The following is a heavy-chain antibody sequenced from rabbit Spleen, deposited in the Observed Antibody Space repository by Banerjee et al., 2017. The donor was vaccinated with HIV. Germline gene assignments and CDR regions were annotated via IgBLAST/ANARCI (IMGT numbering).Heavy chain of an antibody. CDR2: IALGSSGTT. CDR1: GFSFSSGYD. D-gene: IGHD2-1*01. CDR3: GRDYYGDGLLTRLDL. J-gene: IGHJ3*01. V-gene: IGHV1S40*01. Sequence: QSLEESGGDLVKPGASLTLTCTASGFSFSSGYDMCWVRQAPGKGLEWIACIALGSSGTTYYASWAKGRFTISKTSSTTVTLQMTSLTDADTATYFCGRDYYGDGLLTRLDLWGPGTLVTVS.